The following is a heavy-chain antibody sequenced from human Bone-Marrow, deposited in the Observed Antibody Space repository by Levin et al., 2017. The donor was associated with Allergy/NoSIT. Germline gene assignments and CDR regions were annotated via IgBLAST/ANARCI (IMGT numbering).Heavy chain of an antibody. CDR2: IYYSGNT. V-gene: IGHV4-59*11. Sequence: SQTLSLTCSVSGDSFSTHYWSWIRQPPGKGLEWIGYIYYSGNTNYNPSLQSRVTISLDTSKSQFSLNLSSVTAADTAVYYCARVVGDSGFDSWGQGTVVTVSS. CDR3: ARVVGDSGFDS. D-gene: IGHD4-17*01. CDR1: GDSFSTHY. J-gene: IGHJ4*02.